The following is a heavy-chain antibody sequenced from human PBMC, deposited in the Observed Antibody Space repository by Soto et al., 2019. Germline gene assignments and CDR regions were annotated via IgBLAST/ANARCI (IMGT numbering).Heavy chain of an antibody. CDR3: AKDETLVVAATVYYYGMDV. CDR1: GFTFSSYG. V-gene: IGHV3-30*18. Sequence: PGGSLRLSCAASGFTFSSYGMHWVRQAPGKGLEWVAVISYDGSNKYYADSVKGRFTISRDNSKNTLYLQMNSLRAEDTAVYYCAKDETLVVAATVYYYGMDVWGQGTTVTVSS. CDR2: ISYDGSNK. J-gene: IGHJ6*02. D-gene: IGHD2-15*01.